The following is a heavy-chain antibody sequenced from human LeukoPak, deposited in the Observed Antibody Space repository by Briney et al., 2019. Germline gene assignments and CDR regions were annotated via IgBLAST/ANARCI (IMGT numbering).Heavy chain of an antibody. CDR2: ISDDGRRK. J-gene: IGHJ4*02. V-gene: IGHV3-30*18. CDR3: AKAPHCPNDVCRYFDY. Sequence: GGSPRLSCAASGFSFISYGMHWVRQAPGKGLEWVGVISDDGRRKDYADSVKGRFTISRDNSRSTVFLQMSSLRAEDTAVYYCAKAPHCPNDVCRYFDYWGQGILVTVSS. D-gene: IGHD2-8*01. CDR1: GFSFISYG.